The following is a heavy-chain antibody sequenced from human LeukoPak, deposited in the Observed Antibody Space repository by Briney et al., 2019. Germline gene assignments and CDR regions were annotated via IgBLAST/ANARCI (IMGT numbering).Heavy chain of an antibody. CDR2: IKQDGSEK. J-gene: IGHJ4*02. Sequence: PGGSLRLSCAASGFTFSRYWMSWVRQAPGKGLEWVANIKQDGSEKYYVDSVKGRFTISRDNAKNSLYLQMNSLRAEDTAVYYCARDRGGYYGDYRFDYWGQGTLVTVSS. D-gene: IGHD4-17*01. CDR3: ARDRGGYYGDYRFDY. CDR1: GFTFSRYW. V-gene: IGHV3-7*01.